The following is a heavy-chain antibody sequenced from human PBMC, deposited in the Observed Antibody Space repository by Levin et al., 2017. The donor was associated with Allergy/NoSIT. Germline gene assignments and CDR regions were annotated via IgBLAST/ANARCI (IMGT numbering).Heavy chain of an antibody. CDR2: IIPIFGTA. V-gene: IGHV1-69*13. D-gene: IGHD3-10*01. J-gene: IGHJ4*02. CDR1: GGTFSSYA. Sequence: SVKVSCKASGGTFSSYAISWVRQAPGQGLEWMGGIIPIFGTANYAQKFQGRVTITADESTSTAYMELSSLRSEDTAVYYCARVADYYGSGSYVYYFDYWGQGTLVTVSS. CDR3: ARVADYYGSGSYVYYFDY.